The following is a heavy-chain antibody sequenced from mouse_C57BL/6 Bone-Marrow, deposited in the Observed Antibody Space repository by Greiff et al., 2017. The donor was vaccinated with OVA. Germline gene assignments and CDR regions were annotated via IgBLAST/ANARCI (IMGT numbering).Heavy chain of an antibody. CDR2: INYDGSST. D-gene: IGHD2-10*02. CDR1: GFTFSDYY. V-gene: IGHV5-16*01. CDR3: AREGYGPGDY. J-gene: IGHJ2*01. Sequence: EVMLVESEGGLVQPGSSMKLSCTASGFTFSDYYMAWVRQVPEKGLEWVANINYDGSSTYYLDSLKSRFIISRDNAKNILYLQMSSLKSEDTATYYCAREGYGPGDYWGQGTTLTVSS.